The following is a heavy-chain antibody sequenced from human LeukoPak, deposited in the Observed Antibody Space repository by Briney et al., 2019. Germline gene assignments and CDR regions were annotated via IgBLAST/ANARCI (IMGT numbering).Heavy chain of an antibody. CDR2: IYYSGST. D-gene: IGHD3-22*01. Sequence: SETLFLTCTVSGGSISSSSYYWGWIRQPPGKGLEWIGSIYYSGSTYYNPSLKSRVTISVDTSKNQFSLKLSSVTAADTAVYYYARHYYDSSGYYPPEYFQHWGQGTLVTVSS. CDR1: GGSISSSSYY. V-gene: IGHV4-39*01. CDR3: ARHYYDSSGYYPPEYFQH. J-gene: IGHJ1*01.